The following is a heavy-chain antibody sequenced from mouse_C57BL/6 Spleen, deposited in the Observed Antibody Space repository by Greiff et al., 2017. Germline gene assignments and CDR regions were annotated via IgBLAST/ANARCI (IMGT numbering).Heavy chain of an antibody. V-gene: IGHV1-69*01. J-gene: IGHJ3*01. CDR1: GYTFTSYW. Sequence: QVQLQQPGAELVMPGASVKLSCKASGYTFTSYWMHWVKQRPGQGLEWIGEIDPSDSYTNYNQKFQGKSTLTVDKSSSSAYMQLSSLTSEDAAVYYCAMGSSPWFAYWGQGTLVTVSA. CDR2: IDPSDSYT. CDR3: AMGSSPWFAY. D-gene: IGHD1-1*01.